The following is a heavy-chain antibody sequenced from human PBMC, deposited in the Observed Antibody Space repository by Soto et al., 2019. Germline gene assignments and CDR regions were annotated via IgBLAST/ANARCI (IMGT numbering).Heavy chain of an antibody. V-gene: IGHV3-9*01. Sequence: GGSLRLSCAASGFTFDDYAMHWVRQAPGKGLEWVSSISWNSGSIGYADSVKGRFTISRDRAKNSLYLQMNSLRAEDTALYYCAKGRGASQKDAFDIWGQGTMVTVSS. D-gene: IGHD1-26*01. CDR1: GFTFDDYA. J-gene: IGHJ3*02. CDR2: ISWNSGSI. CDR3: AKGRGASQKDAFDI.